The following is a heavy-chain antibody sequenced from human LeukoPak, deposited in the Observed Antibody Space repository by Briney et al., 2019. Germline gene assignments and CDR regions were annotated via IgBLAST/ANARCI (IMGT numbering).Heavy chain of an antibody. CDR1: GGSITGTGYY. J-gene: IGHJ1*01. CDR3: ATSTVQSGYFQH. D-gene: IGHD1-1*01. V-gene: IGHV4-61*05. Sequence: SETLSLTCDVSGGSITGTGYYWAWIRQPPGKGLEWIGYIYYSGSTNYNPSLKSRVTISVDTSKNQFSLKLSSVTAADTAVYYCATSTVQSGYFQHWGQGTLVTVSS. CDR2: IYYSGST.